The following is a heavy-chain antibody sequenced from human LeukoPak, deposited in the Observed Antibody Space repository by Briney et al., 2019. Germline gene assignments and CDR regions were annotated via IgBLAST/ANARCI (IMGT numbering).Heavy chain of an antibody. CDR3: ARSYDSSGYSPHFDY. CDR1: GGSISSYY. V-gene: IGHV4-59*12. CDR2: IYYSGST. Sequence: SQTLSLTCTVSGGSISSYYWSWIRQPPGKGLEWIGYIYYSGSTNYNPSLKSRVTISVDTSKNQFSLKLSSVTAADTAVYYCARSYDSSGYSPHFDYWGQGTLVTVSS. D-gene: IGHD3-22*01. J-gene: IGHJ4*02.